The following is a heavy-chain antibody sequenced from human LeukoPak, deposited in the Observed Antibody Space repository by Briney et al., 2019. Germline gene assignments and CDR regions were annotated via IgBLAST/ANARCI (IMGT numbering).Heavy chain of an antibody. CDR2: IYYSGST. CDR1: GGSVSSYY. Sequence: PSETLSLTCTVSGGSVSSYYWNWIRQPPGKGLEWIGYIYYSGSTNYKPSLKSRVTISVDTSKNQFSLKLNSVTAADTAVYYCARGGYYGSGNDFRFDPWGQGTLVTVSS. D-gene: IGHD3-10*01. V-gene: IGHV4-59*02. CDR3: ARGGYYGSGNDFRFDP. J-gene: IGHJ5*02.